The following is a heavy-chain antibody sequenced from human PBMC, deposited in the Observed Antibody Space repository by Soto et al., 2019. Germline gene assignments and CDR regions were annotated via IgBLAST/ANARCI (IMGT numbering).Heavy chain of an antibody. CDR2: ISYDGSNK. V-gene: IGHV3-30*18. J-gene: IGHJ4*02. CDR1: GFTFSSYG. CDR3: AKSPMTTVTIGGDYYFDY. D-gene: IGHD4-17*01. Sequence: QVQLVESGGGVVQPGRSLRLSCAASGFTFSSYGMHWVRQAPGKGLEWVAVISYDGSNKYYADSVKGRFTISRDNSKNTLYLQMNSLRAEDTAVYYCAKSPMTTVTIGGDYYFDYWGQGTLVTVSS.